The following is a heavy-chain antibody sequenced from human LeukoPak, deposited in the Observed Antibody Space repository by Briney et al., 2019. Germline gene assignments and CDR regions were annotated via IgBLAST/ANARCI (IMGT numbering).Heavy chain of an antibody. Sequence: GALVKVSCKASGYTFMSYYIHWVRQAPRQGFEWMGVINPSGDATSYAQKFQGRVTMTRDTSTSTVYMELSSLRSEDTAVYYCARDRSPTWGTHLDYWGQGTLVTVSS. J-gene: IGHJ4*02. CDR3: ARDRSPTWGTHLDY. V-gene: IGHV1-46*01. CDR1: GYTFMSYY. D-gene: IGHD7-27*01. CDR2: INPSGDAT.